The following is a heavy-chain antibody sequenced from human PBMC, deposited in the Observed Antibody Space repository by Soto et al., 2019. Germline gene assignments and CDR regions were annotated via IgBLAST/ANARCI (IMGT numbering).Heavy chain of an antibody. V-gene: IGHV4-30-4*01. J-gene: IGHJ4*02. CDR3: AKLSSGRYTY. CDR2: INYSGST. CDR1: GGSISSGDYY. Sequence: SETLSLTCTVSGGSISSGDYYWSWIRQPPGKGLEWIGYINYSGSTYYNPSLKSRVTISVDTSKNQFALKLSSVTAADTAVYYCAKLSSGRYTYWGQGTLVTVSS. D-gene: IGHD6-19*01.